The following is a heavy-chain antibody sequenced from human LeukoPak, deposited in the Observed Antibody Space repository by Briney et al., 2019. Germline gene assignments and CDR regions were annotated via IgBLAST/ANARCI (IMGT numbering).Heavy chain of an antibody. V-gene: IGHV4-34*01. Sequence: SETLSLTCAVYGGSFSGYYWSWIRQPPGKGLEWIGEINHSGSTNYNPSLKSRVTISVDTSKNQFSLKLSSVTAADTAVYYCARRPRLSDFWSGYYHWFDPWGQGTLVTVSS. D-gene: IGHD3-3*01. CDR1: GGSFSGYY. CDR2: INHSGST. CDR3: ARRPRLSDFWSGYYHWFDP. J-gene: IGHJ5*02.